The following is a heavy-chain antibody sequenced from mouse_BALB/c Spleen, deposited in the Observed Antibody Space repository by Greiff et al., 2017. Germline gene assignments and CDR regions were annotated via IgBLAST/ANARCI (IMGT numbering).Heavy chain of an antibody. D-gene: IGHD1-1*01. CDR1: GFTFSSYG. Sequence: EVKLVESGGDLVKPGGSLKLSCAASGFTFSSYGMSWVRQTPDKRLEWVATISSGGSYTYYPDSVKGRFTISRDNAKYTLYLQMSSLKSEDTAMYSCARYTEVAKTLYAMDYWGQGTSVTVSS. V-gene: IGHV5-6*01. CDR2: ISSGGSYT. J-gene: IGHJ4*01. CDR3: ARYTEVAKTLYAMDY.